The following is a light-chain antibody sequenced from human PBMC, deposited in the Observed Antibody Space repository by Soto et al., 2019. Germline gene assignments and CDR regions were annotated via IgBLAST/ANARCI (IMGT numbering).Light chain of an antibody. Sequence: DFQMTQSPSTLSASVGDRVTITCRASQTINNWLAWYQQKPGKAPNLLMYDASSLASGVPSRFSGSGSGTEFTLTISSLQPDDFATYYCQQYNSYLWTFGQGTKVDIK. J-gene: IGKJ1*01. CDR1: QTINNW. V-gene: IGKV1-5*01. CDR3: QQYNSYLWT. CDR2: DAS.